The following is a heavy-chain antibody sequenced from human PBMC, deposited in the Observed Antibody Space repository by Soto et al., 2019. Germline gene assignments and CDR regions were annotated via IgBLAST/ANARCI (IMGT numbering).Heavy chain of an antibody. CDR2: MNPDSGNT. V-gene: IGHV1-8*01. J-gene: IGHJ5*02. CDR3: ARRRGSNVWFDI. CDR1: GYTFINYD. Sequence: QVQLVQSGAEVKKPGASVKVSCKASGYTFINYDINWVRQATGQGLEWVGWMNPDSGNTGYAQNFQGRVTMTGNTSISSVYMELSSLTSEDTAVYYGARRRGSNVWFDIWGQGTLVTVS. D-gene: IGHD2-8*01.